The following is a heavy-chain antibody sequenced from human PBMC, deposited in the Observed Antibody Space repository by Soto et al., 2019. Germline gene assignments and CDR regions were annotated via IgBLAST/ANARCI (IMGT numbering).Heavy chain of an antibody. J-gene: IGHJ4*02. CDR3: ATDVGVGGGMGTPGK. CDR1: GYIFSDHA. CDR2: ISADGSRK. V-gene: IGHV3-30-3*01. Sequence: QVHLVESGGGVVQPGGSLRLSCAASGYIFSDHAMHWFRQAPGKGLEWVTVISADGSRKFYADSVKGGVIISRDNLRGTVAMEMNSVSDEDTGFFYGATDVGVGGGMGTPGKWGQGTLVTVS. D-gene: IGHD2-2*01.